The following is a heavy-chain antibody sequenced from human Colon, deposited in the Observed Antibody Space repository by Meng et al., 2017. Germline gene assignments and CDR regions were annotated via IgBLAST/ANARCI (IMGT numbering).Heavy chain of an antibody. CDR3: TTGSS. CDR1: GFTFSNAW. D-gene: IGHD1-26*01. V-gene: IGHV3-15*01. CDR2: IKKKTDGGTT. J-gene: IGHJ5*02. Sequence: EVQMVESGGGLVQPGGSLRLSCAAPGFTFSNAWMSWVRQAPGKGLEWVGRIKKKTDGGTTDYAAPVKGRFTISRDDSKNTLHLQMNSLKTEDTAVYYCTTGSSLGQGTLVTVSS.